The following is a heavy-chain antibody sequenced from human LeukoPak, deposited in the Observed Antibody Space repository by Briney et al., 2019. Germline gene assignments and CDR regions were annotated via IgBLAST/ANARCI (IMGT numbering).Heavy chain of an antibody. J-gene: IGHJ6*03. CDR1: GGSISSGSYY. D-gene: IGHD6-19*01. Sequence: SETLSLTCTVSGGSISSGSYYWSWIRQPAGKGLEWIGRIYTSESTHYNPSLKSRVTISVDTSKNQFSLKLSSVTAADTAVYYCASTKPGYSSGWPRNYYYYYMDVWGKGTTVTVSS. CDR3: ASTKPGYSSGWPRNYYYYYMDV. V-gene: IGHV4-61*02. CDR2: IYTSEST.